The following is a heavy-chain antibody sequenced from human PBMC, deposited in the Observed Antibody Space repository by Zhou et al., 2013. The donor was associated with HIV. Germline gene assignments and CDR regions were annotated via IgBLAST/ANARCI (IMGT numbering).Heavy chain of an antibody. CDR1: GDTFSNYN. CDR3: ARGLDIVATQYIHYYYYMDV. V-gene: IGHV1-69*01. Sequence: QVQLVQSGAEVKKPGASMKVSCKASGDTFSNYNINWVRHVPGQGLEWMGGVIPIFGTTSYAQKFQGRVTINTDESISTAYMELSSLRSEDTAVYYCARGLDIVATQYIHYYYYMDVWGKGTTVTVSS. J-gene: IGHJ6*03. CDR2: VIPIFGTT. D-gene: IGHD5-12*01.